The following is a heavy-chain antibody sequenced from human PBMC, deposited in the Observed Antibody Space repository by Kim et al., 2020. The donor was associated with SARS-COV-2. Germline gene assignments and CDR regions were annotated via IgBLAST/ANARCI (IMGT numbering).Heavy chain of an antibody. CDR2: INHSGST. Sequence: SETLSLTCAVYGWSFCGYYWSWIRQPPGKGLEWIGEINHSGSTNYKPSLKSRVTMSVDTSKNQLSLKLSSVTAADTAVYYCARGWTGPGGMGVWGQGT. D-gene: IGHD2-8*02. CDR1: GWSFCGYY. V-gene: IGHV4-34*01. J-gene: IGHJ6*02. CDR3: ARGWTGPGGMGV.